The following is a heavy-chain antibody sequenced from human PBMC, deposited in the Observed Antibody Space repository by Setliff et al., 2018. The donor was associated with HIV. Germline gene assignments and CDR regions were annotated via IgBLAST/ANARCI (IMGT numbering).Heavy chain of an antibody. J-gene: IGHJ3*02. V-gene: IGHV1-2*02. CDR3: AREYDVLTGYYISAFDI. CDR2: INPNSGDT. D-gene: IGHD3-9*01. CDR1: GYTFTSYG. Sequence: ASVKVSCKASGYTFTSYGISWVRQAPGQGLEWMGWINPNSGDTNFAQRFQGRITMTRDTSISTAYLDLNRLRSDDTAVYYCAREYDVLTGYYISAFDIWGQGTMVTVSS.